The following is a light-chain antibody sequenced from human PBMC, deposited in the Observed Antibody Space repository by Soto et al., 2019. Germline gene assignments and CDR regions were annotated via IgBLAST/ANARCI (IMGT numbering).Light chain of an antibody. CDR2: AAT. V-gene: IGKV1-12*01. CDR3: QPANSFPPT. CDR1: QGISSW. J-gene: IGKJ1*01. Sequence: DIQMTQSPSSVSASVGDRVTITCRASQGISSWLAWYQQKPGKAPKLLISAATSLQSGVPSRFSARGSGTDVTLTISSPQPEDVATYDYQPANSFPPTFGQGTKVDIK.